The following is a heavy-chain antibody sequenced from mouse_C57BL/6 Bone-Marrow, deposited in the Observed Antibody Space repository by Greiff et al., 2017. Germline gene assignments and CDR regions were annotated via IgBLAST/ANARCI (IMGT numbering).Heavy chain of an antibody. Sequence: EVQLQQSGTVLARPGASVKMSCKTSGYTFTSYWMHWVKQRPGQGLEWIGAIYPGNSDTSYNQKFKGKAKLTAVTSASTAYMELSSLTNEDSAVYYCTRRGYYDGYYEFAYWGQGTLVTVSA. D-gene: IGHD2-3*01. J-gene: IGHJ3*01. CDR2: IYPGNSDT. V-gene: IGHV1-5*01. CDR3: TRRGYYDGYYEFAY. CDR1: GYTFTSYW.